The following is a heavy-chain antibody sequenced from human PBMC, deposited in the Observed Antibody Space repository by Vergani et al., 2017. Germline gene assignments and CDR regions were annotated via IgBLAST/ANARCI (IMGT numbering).Heavy chain of an antibody. CDR2: VSTGTKSQ. J-gene: IGHJ6*03. CDR3: TTGVVPVHYYYYYMYV. D-gene: IGHD2-2*01. CDR1: GFDFSSYI. Sequence: QLVESGGGWVQPGGSLRLSCVVSGFDFSSYIMNWVRQAPGKGLEWVSFVSTGTKSQSYAESVKGRFTISRDSAKNSLYLQMDSLRAEDTAVYYCTTGVVPVHYYYYYMYVWGKGTSVTVSS. V-gene: IGHV3-48*01.